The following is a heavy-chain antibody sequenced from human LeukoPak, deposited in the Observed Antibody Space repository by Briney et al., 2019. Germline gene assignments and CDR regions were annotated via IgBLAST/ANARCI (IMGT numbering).Heavy chain of an antibody. Sequence: ASVKVSCKASGGTFSSYAISWVRQAPGQGLEWMGRIIPILGIANYAQKFQGRVTITADKSTSTAYMELSSLRSEDTAVYYCAREGSSGPEKDFDYWGQGTLVTVSS. J-gene: IGHJ4*02. CDR3: AREGSSGPEKDFDY. CDR1: GGTFSSYA. V-gene: IGHV1-69*04. D-gene: IGHD3-22*01. CDR2: IIPILGIA.